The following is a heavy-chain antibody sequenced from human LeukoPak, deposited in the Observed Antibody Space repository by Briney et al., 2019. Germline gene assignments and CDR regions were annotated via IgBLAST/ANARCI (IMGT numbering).Heavy chain of an antibody. V-gene: IGHV1-8*03. Sequence: ASVKVSCKASGYTFTSYDINWVRQATGQGLEWMGWMNPNSGNTGYAQKFQGRVTITRNTSISTAYMELSSLRSEDTAVYYCARAMHSSSWFPNSYYYYMYVWGKGTTVTVSS. D-gene: IGHD6-13*01. CDR3: ARAMHSSSWFPNSYYYYMYV. J-gene: IGHJ6*03. CDR1: GYTFTSYD. CDR2: MNPNSGNT.